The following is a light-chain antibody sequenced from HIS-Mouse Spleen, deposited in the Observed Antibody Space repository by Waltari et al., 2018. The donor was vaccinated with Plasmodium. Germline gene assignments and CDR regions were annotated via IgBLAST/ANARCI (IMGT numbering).Light chain of an antibody. V-gene: IGKV1-33*01. CDR1: QDISNY. CDR2: DAS. Sequence: DIQMTQSPSSLSASVGVRVTITCQASQDISNYLNWYQQKPGKAPKPLIYDASNLETGVPSRFSGSGSGTDFTFTISSLQPEDIATYYCQQYDNLPYTFGQGTKLEIK. CDR3: QQYDNLPYT. J-gene: IGKJ2*01.